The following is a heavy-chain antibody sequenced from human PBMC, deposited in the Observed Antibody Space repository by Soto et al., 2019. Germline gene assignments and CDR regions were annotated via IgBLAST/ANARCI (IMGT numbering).Heavy chain of an antibody. D-gene: IGHD2-2*01. CDR1: GGTFSSYA. CDR3: ARGPSIVVVPAAIWNWFDP. CDR2: IIPIFGTA. V-gene: IGHV1-69*13. J-gene: IGHJ5*02. Sequence: SVKVSCKASGGTFSSYAISWVRQAPGQGLEWMGGIIPIFGTASYAQKFQGRVTITADESTSTAYMELSSLRSEDTAVYYCARGPSIVVVPAAIWNWFDPWGQGTLVTVSS.